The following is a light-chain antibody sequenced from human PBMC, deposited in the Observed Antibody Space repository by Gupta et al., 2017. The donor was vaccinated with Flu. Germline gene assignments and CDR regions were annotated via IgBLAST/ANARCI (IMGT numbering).Light chain of an antibody. V-gene: IGLV1-44*01. J-gene: IGLJ1*01. Sequence: QSVLAQPPSASGTPGQRVTIPCSGSSSHIGRNTVNWYQQVPGTAPKLPISRNNPRPAGGPDRFSGSNSGTSSPLAISGLQAEEGADYWCAAWEDSLTGSLVFGKGT. CDR1: SSHIGRNT. CDR2: RNN. CDR3: AAWEDSLTGSLV.